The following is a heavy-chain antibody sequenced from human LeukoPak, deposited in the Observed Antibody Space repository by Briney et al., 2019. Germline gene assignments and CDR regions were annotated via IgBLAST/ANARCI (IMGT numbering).Heavy chain of an antibody. V-gene: IGHV3-23*01. D-gene: IGHD3-22*01. CDR2: ISASGGST. Sequence: GGSLRLSCAASGFTFSSYAMSWVRQAPGKGLEWVSGISASGGSTYYADSVKGRSTISRDNSKNTLYLQMNSLRAEDTAVYYCAKDTRWGTTMIVGTSFDYWGQGTLVTVSS. CDR3: AKDTRWGTTMIVGTSFDY. CDR1: GFTFSSYA. J-gene: IGHJ4*02.